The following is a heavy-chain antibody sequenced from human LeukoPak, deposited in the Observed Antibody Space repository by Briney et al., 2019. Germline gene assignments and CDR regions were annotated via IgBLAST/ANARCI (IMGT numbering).Heavy chain of an antibody. J-gene: IGHJ1*01. CDR1: GSTFSSYT. V-gene: IGHV1-69*02. CDR3: ARARIRAAGTLQH. D-gene: IGHD6-13*01. Sequence: GASVKVSCKASGSTFSSYTINWVRQAPGQGLEWMGRIIPILGIANYAQKFQDRVTITADKSTSTAYMELSSLRSEDTAVYYCARARIRAAGTLQHWGQGTLVTVSS. CDR2: IIPILGIA.